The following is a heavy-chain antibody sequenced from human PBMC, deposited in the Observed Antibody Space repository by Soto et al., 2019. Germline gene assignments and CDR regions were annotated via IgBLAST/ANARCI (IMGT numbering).Heavy chain of an antibody. D-gene: IGHD4-17*01. CDR1: GGSISSSNW. V-gene: IGHV4-4*02. CDR3: ARDRSRSQDGDYDAFDI. J-gene: IGHJ3*02. CDR2: IYHSGSS. Sequence: QVQLQEAGPGLVKPSGTLSLTCAVSGGSISSSNWWRWVRQPPGKGLEWIGEIYHSGSSNYNPSLQSRVTISVDKSNNQFSLKLSSVTAADLDVYYCARDRSRSQDGDYDAFDIWGQGTIVTVSS.